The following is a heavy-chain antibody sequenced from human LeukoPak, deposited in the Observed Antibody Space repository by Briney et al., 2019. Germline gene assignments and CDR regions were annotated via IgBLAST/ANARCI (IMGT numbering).Heavy chain of an antibody. J-gene: IGHJ5*01. D-gene: IGHD1-26*01. Sequence: PSETLSLTCTVSGGSISSYYWSWIRQPPGKGLEWIGYIYYSGSTNYNPSLKSRVTISVDTSKNQFSLKLSSVTAADTAVYYCTRAAAGIVGAADSWGQGTLVTVSS. V-gene: IGHV4-59*01. CDR1: GGSISSYY. CDR2: IYYSGST. CDR3: TRAAAGIVGAADS.